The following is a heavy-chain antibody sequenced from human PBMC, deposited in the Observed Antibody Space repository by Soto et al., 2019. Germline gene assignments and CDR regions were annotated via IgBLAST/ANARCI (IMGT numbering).Heavy chain of an antibody. D-gene: IGHD6-13*01. V-gene: IGHV1-69*02. CDR1: GGTFSSYT. CDR3: ARSAAAAEYYYGMDV. J-gene: IGHJ6*02. CDR2: IIPILDIA. Sequence: QVQLVQSGAEVKKPGSSVKVSCKASGGTFSSYTISWVRQAPGQGLEWMGRIIPILDIANYAQRFQGRVTTXADXSXSTAYMELSSLRSQDTAVYYCARSAAAAEYYYGMDVWGQGTTVTVSS.